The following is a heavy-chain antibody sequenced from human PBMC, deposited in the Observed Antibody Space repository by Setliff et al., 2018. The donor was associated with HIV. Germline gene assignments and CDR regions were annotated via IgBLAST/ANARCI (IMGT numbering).Heavy chain of an antibody. CDR1: GETFRSRA. CDR3: AREGNSGHGGQIEFDY. V-gene: IGHV1-69*13. D-gene: IGHD1-26*01. CDR2: IIPMFGTA. Sequence: VASVKVSCKASGETFRSRAFNWVRQAPGQGPEWMGGIIPMFGTANYAQKFQGRVTITADESTSTVYMELSSLRADDTALYYCAREGNSGHGGQIEFDYWGQGTLVTVSS. J-gene: IGHJ4*02.